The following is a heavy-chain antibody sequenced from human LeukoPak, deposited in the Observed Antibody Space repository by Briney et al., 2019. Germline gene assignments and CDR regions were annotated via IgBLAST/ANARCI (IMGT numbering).Heavy chain of an antibody. J-gene: IGHJ4*02. CDR2: INPNSGGT. V-gene: IGHV1-2*02. D-gene: IGHD3-22*01. CDR1: GYTFTGYY. Sequence: ASVKVSREASGYTFTGYYMHWVRQAPGQGLEWMGWINPNSGGTNYAQKFQGRVTMTTDTSTSTAYMELRSLRSDDTAVYYCARDVGSGYYSYFDYWGQGTLVTVSS. CDR3: ARDVGSGYYSYFDY.